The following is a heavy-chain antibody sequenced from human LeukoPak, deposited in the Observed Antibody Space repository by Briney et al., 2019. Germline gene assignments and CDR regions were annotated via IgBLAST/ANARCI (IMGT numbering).Heavy chain of an antibody. D-gene: IGHD6-19*01. CDR2: IKQDGSEK. V-gene: IGHV3-7*01. Sequence: PGGSLRLSCAASGFTFSSYWMSWVRQAPGKGLEWVANIKQDGSEKYYVDSVKGRFTISRDNAKNSLYLQMNSLRAEDTAVYYCARDLQQWLVIPAVDYWGQGTLVTVSS. J-gene: IGHJ4*02. CDR1: GFTFSSYW. CDR3: ARDLQQWLVIPAVDY.